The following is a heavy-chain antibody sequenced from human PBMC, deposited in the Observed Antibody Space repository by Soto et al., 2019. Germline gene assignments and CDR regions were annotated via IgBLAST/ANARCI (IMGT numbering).Heavy chain of an antibody. CDR2: VYYTGST. CDR1: GGSIRCSY. D-gene: IGHD6-19*01. V-gene: IGHV4-59*01. CDR3: ARSVAVPGAHIDY. J-gene: IGHJ4*02. Sequence: SETLSLTCSVSGGSIRCSYRSWIRQSPGKGLEWLGYVYYTGSTNYSPSLRSRVSISVDTSKNEFSLRLSSVTAADTAVYFCARSVAVPGAHIDYWGQGTQVTVSS.